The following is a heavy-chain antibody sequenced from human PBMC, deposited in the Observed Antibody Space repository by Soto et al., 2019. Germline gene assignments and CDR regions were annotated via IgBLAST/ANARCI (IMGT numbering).Heavy chain of an antibody. CDR2: ISYDGSNK. CDR1: IYTFKSYA. J-gene: IGHJ4*02. CDR3: ARSDCTNGVCPRVLDY. D-gene: IGHD2-8*01. Sequence: PGGSLELSLAASIYTFKSYAMDGVRQAPGKGLEWVAVISYDGSNKYYADSVKGRFTISRDNSKNTLYLQMNSLRAEDTSVYYCARSDCTNGVCPRVLDYWGQGDRVTVS. V-gene: IGHV3-30-3*01.